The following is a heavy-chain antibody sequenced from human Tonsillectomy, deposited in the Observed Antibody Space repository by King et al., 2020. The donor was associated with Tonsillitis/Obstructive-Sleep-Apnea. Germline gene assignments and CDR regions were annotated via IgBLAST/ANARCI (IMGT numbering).Heavy chain of an antibody. Sequence: VQLVQSGAEVKKPGESLRISCKGSGYSFTSYWISWVRQMPGKGLEWMGRIDPSDSYTNYSPSFQGHVTISADKSISTAYLQWSSLKASDTAMYYCARHAELGQTYYYYYYMDVWGKGTTVTVSS. J-gene: IGHJ6*03. D-gene: IGHD1-14*01. CDR1: GYSFTSYW. CDR2: IDPSDSYT. V-gene: IGHV5-10-1*01. CDR3: ARHAELGQTYYYYYYMDV.